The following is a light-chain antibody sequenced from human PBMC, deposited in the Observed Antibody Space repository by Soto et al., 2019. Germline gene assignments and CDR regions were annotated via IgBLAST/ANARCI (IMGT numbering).Light chain of an antibody. V-gene: IGKV3-11*01. CDR1: QSVSSY. CDR3: QQRSNWPLIT. Sequence: EIGLTHSPATLSLSPWEIATLSCRASQSVSSYLAWYQQKPGQAPRLLIYDASNRATGIPARFSGSGSGTDFTLTISSLEPEDFAVYYCQQRSNWPLITFGQGTRLENK. CDR2: DAS. J-gene: IGKJ5*01.